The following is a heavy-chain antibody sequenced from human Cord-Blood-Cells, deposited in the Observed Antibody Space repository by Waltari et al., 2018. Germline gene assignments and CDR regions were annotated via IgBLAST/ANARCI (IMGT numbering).Heavy chain of an antibody. CDR2: INHSGST. D-gene: IGHD2-8*02. J-gene: IGHJ4*02. CDR1: GGSFSGSY. Sequence: QVQLQQWGAGLLKPSETLSLTCAGYGGSFSGSYWSWIRQPPGKGVQWIGEINHSGSTNYNPSLKGRVTISVDTSKNQFSLKLSSVTAADTAVYYCARVLLGYCTGGVCYTRPLHVDYWGQGTLVTVSS. V-gene: IGHV4-34*01. CDR3: ARVLLGYCTGGVCYTRPLHVDY.